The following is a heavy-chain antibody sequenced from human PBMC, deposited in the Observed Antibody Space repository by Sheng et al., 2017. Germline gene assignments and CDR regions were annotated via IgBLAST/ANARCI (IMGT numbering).Heavy chain of an antibody. D-gene: IGHD2-8*02. J-gene: IGHJ5*02. CDR1: GAPSAVVVTT. V-gene: IGHV4-39*07. CDR2: IYYSGST. Sequence: QLQLQESGPGLVKPSETLSLTCTVSGAPSAVVVTTGAGSASPQEGLEWIGNIYYSGSTYYNPSLKSRVTISVDTSKNQFSLKLSSVTAADTAVYYCARTTGWFDPWGQGTLGHRLL. CDR3: ARTTGWFDP.